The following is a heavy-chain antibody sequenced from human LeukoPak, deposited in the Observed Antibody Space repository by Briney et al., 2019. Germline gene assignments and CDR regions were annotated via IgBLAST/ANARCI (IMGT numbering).Heavy chain of an antibody. CDR3: ARGNYGSGSYYVVQFDY. J-gene: IGHJ4*02. V-gene: IGHV4-59*01. CDR2: IYHSGNT. D-gene: IGHD3-10*01. CDR1: GDSIKNYY. Sequence: SETLSLTCTVSGDSIKNYYRSWIRQSPGKGLEWIGYIYHSGNTNYNPSLKSRVSMSIDTSKNQFSLKLNSVTAADTAVYFCARGNYGSGSYYVVQFDYWGQGTLVTVSS.